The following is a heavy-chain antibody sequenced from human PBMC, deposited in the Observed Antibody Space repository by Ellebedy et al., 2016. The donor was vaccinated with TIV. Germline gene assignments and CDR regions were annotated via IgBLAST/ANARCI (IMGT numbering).Heavy chain of an antibody. V-gene: IGHV1-3*04. CDR3: TTDLPSTSGHHLAY. CDR1: GFTLSSYG. J-gene: IGHJ4*02. Sequence: GESLKISCVASGFTLSSYGIHWVRQAPGQRLEWMGWLNTRTGATKYSQKLQGRVALTRDTSASTAHMELSSPTSEDTAVYYCTTDLPSTSGHHLAYWGQGTLVTVSS. CDR2: LNTRTGAT. D-gene: IGHD6-6*01.